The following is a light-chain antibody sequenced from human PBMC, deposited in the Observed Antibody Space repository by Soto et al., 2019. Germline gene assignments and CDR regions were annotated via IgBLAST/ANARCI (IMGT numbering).Light chain of an antibody. Sequence: EIVMTQSPATLSVSPGERATLSCRASQSVSSNLAWYQQKPGQAPRLLIYGASTRATGIPARFSGSGSATHFTLTISSLEPEDFAMYFCQQYGSSPTFGQGTYLHVK. CDR3: QQYGSSPT. J-gene: IGKJ2*01. CDR1: QSVSSN. V-gene: IGKV3-15*01. CDR2: GAS.